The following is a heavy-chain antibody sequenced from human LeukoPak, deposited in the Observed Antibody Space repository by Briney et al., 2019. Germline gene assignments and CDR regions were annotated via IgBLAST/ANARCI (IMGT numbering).Heavy chain of an antibody. CDR3: ARDMGNGGGNI. CDR2: IYYSGST. J-gene: IGHJ3*02. CDR1: GGTISSYY. V-gene: IGHV4-59*01. Sequence: SETLSLTCTVSGGTISSYYWSWLRQPPGQGLVWIGYIYYSGSTNYNPSLKSRVTISADTSKNQFSLKLSSVTAADTAVYYGARDMGNGGGNIWGQGTMVTVSS. D-gene: IGHD4-23*01.